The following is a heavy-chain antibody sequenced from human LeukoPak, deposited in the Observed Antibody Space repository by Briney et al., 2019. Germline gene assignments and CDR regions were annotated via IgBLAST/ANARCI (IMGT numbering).Heavy chain of an antibody. D-gene: IGHD3-10*01. CDR2: ISSSSTYI. J-gene: IGHJ4*02. CDR1: GFTFSSYS. CDR3: AREILGELYFDF. Sequence: GGSLRLSCAASGFTFSSYSMNWVRQAPGKGLEWVSSISSSSTYIYYADSVKGRFTISRDNAKNSLYLQMNSLRAEDTAVYYCAREILGELYFDFRGQGTLVTVSS. V-gene: IGHV3-21*01.